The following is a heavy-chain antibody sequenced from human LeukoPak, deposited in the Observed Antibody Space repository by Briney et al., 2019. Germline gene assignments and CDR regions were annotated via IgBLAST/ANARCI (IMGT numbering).Heavy chain of an antibody. J-gene: IGHJ4*02. D-gene: IGHD6-19*01. CDR1: GGSISSYY. V-gene: IGHV4-59*01. CDR2: IYYSGST. CDR3: ARGVGQWLAYFDH. Sequence: PSETLSLTCTVSGGSISSYYWSWIRQPPGKGLEWIGYIYYSGSTNYNPSLKSRVTISVDTSKNQFSLKLSSVTAADTAVYYCARGVGQWLAYFDHWGQGTLVTVSS.